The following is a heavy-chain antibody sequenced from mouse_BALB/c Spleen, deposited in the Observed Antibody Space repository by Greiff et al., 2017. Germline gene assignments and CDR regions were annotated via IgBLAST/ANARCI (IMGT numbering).Heavy chain of an antibody. CDR2: IDPENGDT. Sequence: VQLKQSGAELVRSGASVKLSCTASGFNIKDYYMHWVKQRPEQGLEWIGWIDPENGDTEYDPKFQGKATITADTSSNTAYLQLSSLTSEDTAVYYCAVPGRGAYFDYWGQGTTLTVSS. V-gene: IGHV14-4*02. CDR3: AVPGRGAYFDY. J-gene: IGHJ2*01. CDR1: GFNIKDYY. D-gene: IGHD4-1*01.